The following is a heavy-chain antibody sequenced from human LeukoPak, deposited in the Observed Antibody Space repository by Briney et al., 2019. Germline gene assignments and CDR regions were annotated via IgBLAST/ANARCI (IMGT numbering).Heavy chain of an antibody. CDR3: VRGSERQTASDYFYYMGV. Sequence: GGSLRLSCEASGFTFSNYAMHWVRQAPGKEQQWVAVISFDGNNKKYAGSVNGRFTISRDDSKNTLFLQMNSLRTEDTAVYYCVRGSERQTASDYFYYMGVWGKGTTVTVSS. V-gene: IGHV3-30*14. CDR1: GFTFSNYA. J-gene: IGHJ6*03. CDR2: ISFDGNNK. D-gene: IGHD6-25*01.